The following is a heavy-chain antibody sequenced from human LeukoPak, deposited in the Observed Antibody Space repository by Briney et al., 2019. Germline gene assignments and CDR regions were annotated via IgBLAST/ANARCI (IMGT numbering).Heavy chain of an antibody. V-gene: IGHV3-64D*09. CDR3: VKSTFYYDSSGDNWFDP. CDR1: GFTFSNYA. J-gene: IGHJ5*02. CDR2: ISGNGGIT. D-gene: IGHD3-22*01. Sequence: GGSLRLSCSPSGFTFSNYAMHWVRQAPGKGLEYVSAISGNGGITYYADSVKGRFTVSRDNSKNTLYLQMSSLRAEDTAVYYCVKSTFYYDSSGDNWFDPWGQGTLVTVCS.